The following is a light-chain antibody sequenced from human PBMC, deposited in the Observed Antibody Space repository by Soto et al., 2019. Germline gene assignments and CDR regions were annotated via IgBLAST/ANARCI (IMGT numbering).Light chain of an antibody. CDR3: QQYDNLPLT. CDR2: DAS. V-gene: IGKV1-33*01. Sequence: DIQMTQSPSSLSASVGDRVTITCQASQDISNYLNWYQQKPGKAPKLLIYDASNLETGVPSRFSGNGSGTDFTFTISSLQPEDIETYYCQQYDNLPLTFGGGTKVDI. CDR1: QDISNY. J-gene: IGKJ4*01.